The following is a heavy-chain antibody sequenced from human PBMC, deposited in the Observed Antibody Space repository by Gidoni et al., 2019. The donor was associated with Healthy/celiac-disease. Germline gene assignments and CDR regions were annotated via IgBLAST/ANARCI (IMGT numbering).Heavy chain of an antibody. Sequence: EVQLVESGGGLVKPGGSLRLSCAASGFAFSSYWMSWVRQAPGKGLEWVSNIKQDGSEKYYVDSVKGRFTISRDNAKNSLYLQMNSLRAEDTAVYYCASSQSTVGAFDIWGQGTMVTVSS. J-gene: IGHJ3*02. D-gene: IGHD4-17*01. CDR3: ASSQSTVGAFDI. V-gene: IGHV3-7*03. CDR1: GFAFSSYW. CDR2: IKQDGSEK.